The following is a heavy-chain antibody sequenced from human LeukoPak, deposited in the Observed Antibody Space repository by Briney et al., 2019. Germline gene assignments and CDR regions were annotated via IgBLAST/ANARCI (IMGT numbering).Heavy chain of an antibody. J-gene: IGHJ4*02. CDR2: IHRSGSP. Sequence: GSLRLSCTVGGFTFSSHWMSWVRQPPGKGLEWIGEIHRSGSPNYNPSLQSRVTISIDRSRNQIVLELSSVTAADTAVYCCAREILGGFNPGAYWGQGTLVTVSS. D-gene: IGHD1-14*01. V-gene: IGHV4-4*01. CDR1: GGFTFSSHW. CDR3: AREILGGFNPGAY.